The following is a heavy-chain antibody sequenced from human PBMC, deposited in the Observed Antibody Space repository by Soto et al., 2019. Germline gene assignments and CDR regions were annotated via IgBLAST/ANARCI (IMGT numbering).Heavy chain of an antibody. D-gene: IGHD3-16*01. CDR3: ARNLGGPRDF. J-gene: IGHJ4*02. V-gene: IGHV6-1*01. CDR2: TYYRSKWYT. Sequence: SQTLSLTCAISGDSVSSNIAAWDWIRQSPSRGLEWLGRTYYRSKWYTDYAVSVRSRITINPDTSENQFTLQLISMTPEDTAVYYCARNLGGPRDFWGQGTLVTVSS. CDR1: GDSVSSNIAA.